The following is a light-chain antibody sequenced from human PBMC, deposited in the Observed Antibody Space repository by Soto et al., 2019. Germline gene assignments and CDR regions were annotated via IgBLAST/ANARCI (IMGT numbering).Light chain of an antibody. J-gene: IGKJ2*01. CDR2: GGF. Sequence: DLQMTQSPSSLSASVGDRVTITCRASQSSRTSLNWYQQKPGKAPKLLIYGGFSWQSGAPSSFSGSGSATDFTLTISSLQPEDFAVYYCQQSYSTPPTFGQGTKVEIK. V-gene: IGKV1-39*01. CDR1: QSSRTS. CDR3: QQSYSTPPT.